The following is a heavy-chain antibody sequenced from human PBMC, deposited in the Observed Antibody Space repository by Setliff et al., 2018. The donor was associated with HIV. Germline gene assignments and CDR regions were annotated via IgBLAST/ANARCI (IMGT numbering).Heavy chain of an antibody. CDR1: GITVSGIY. CDR3: AKAPGWLFLSHY. Sequence: GSLRLSCVASGITVSGIYMTWVRQAPGKGLEWVSVINGGTTTYYADSVKGRFTISRDNSKNTLYLQMNSLRVEDMAIYYCAKAPGWLFLSHYWGQGTLVTVSS. V-gene: IGHV3-53*01. D-gene: IGHD3-22*01. CDR2: INGGTTT. J-gene: IGHJ4*02.